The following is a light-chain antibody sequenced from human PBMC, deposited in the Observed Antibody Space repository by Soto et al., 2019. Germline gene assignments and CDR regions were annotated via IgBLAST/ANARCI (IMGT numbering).Light chain of an antibody. Sequence: DIQMTQSPPSLSASVGDRVTITCRASQSISTYLNWYQQKPGKAPNLLIYATSTLQSGVPSRFSGSGSGTDFTLTISTLQPDDFVTYYCQQSYSIRTFGQGTKVEIK. V-gene: IGKV1-39*01. CDR2: ATS. CDR3: QQSYSIRT. J-gene: IGKJ1*01. CDR1: QSISTY.